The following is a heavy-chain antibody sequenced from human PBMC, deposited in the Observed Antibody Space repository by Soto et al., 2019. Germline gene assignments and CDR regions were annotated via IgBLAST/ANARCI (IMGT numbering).Heavy chain of an antibody. J-gene: IGHJ4*02. D-gene: IGHD2-15*01. Sequence: QVQLPESGPGLAKPSETLSLTCTVSGGSISSYYWSWIRQPPGKGLEWIGYIYYSGSTNYNPSLNSRVTISVDTSKNQFSLKLSSVTAADTAVYYCASGLVVAPPGLFDYWGQGTLVTVSS. CDR2: IYYSGST. CDR1: GGSISSYY. V-gene: IGHV4-59*01. CDR3: ASGLVVAPPGLFDY.